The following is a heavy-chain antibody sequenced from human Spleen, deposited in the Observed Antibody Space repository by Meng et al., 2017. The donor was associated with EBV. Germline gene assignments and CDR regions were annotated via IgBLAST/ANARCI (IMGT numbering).Heavy chain of an antibody. D-gene: IGHD5-18*01. CDR2: INYLGGT. CDR1: GGSIRSYY. V-gene: IGHV4-59*01. J-gene: IGHJ4*02. CDR3: ARATPGYSYGYTDS. Sequence: QVQLQESRPGLVKPSETLSLTLTVSGGSIRSYYWSWIRQPPGKGLEWIGYINYLGGTNYNPSLKSRVTISVATSKNQLSLTLTSVTGADTAVYYCARATPGYSYGYTDSWGQGILVTVSS.